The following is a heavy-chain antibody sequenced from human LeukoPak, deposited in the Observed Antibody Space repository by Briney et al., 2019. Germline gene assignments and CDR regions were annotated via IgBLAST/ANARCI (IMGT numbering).Heavy chain of an antibody. J-gene: IGHJ6*03. Sequence: SETLSLTCTVSGASLNKYYGSWIRQPPGKGREWSGYIHYGGNTNYSPSLKSRLTISVYRSNNQFSLSLTSVTAADTAVYYCARRSDLWSGFRSDYHYMDVWGNGTTVIVSS. CDR3: ARRSDLWSGFRSDYHYMDV. V-gene: IGHV4-59*08. D-gene: IGHD3-3*01. CDR1: GASLNKYY. CDR2: IHYGGNT.